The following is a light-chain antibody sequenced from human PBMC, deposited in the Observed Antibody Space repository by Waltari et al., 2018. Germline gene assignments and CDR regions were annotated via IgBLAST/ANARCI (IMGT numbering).Light chain of an antibody. CDR2: EAC. CDR3: QQYNSYSLLT. J-gene: IGKJ4*01. Sequence: DIRMTQSPSTLSASAGDRVIISCRASQSISKWLAWYQQKPGKAPKLLIYEACTLQSGVPSRFSGSGCGTDFTLTSSSLQPDDFATYYCQQYNSYSLLTFGGGTKVEIK. CDR1: QSISKW. V-gene: IGKV1-5*03.